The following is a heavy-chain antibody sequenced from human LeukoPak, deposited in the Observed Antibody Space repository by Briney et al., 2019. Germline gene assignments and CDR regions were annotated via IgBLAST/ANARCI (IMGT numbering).Heavy chain of an antibody. CDR1: GDSVSSNSAA. Sequence: SQTLSPTCAISGDSVSSNSAAWNWQRQSPSRGLEWLWRTYYRSKWYNDYAVSVKSRITFNPDTSKNQFSLQLNSVTPEDTAVYYCAGGHGGSWFDSWGQGTLVTVSS. CDR3: AGGHGGSWFDS. V-gene: IGHV6-1*01. D-gene: IGHD3-10*01. J-gene: IGHJ5*01. CDR2: TYYRSKWYN.